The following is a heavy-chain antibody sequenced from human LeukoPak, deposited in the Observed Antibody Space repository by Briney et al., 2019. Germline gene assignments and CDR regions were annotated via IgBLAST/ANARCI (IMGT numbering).Heavy chain of an antibody. Sequence: GGSLRLSCTASGCTFSSYAMSWVRQAPGKGLEWVSAISGSGVSTHNADSVKGRFTISRDNSKNTLYLQMNSLRAEDTAVYYCAKPPEGRSGFYGADYWGQGTLVTVSS. CDR1: GCTFSSYA. D-gene: IGHD3-3*01. CDR2: ISGSGVST. CDR3: AKPPEGRSGFYGADY. J-gene: IGHJ4*02. V-gene: IGHV3-23*01.